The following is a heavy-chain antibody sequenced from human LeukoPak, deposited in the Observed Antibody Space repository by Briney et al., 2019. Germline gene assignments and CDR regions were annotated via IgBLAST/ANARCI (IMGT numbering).Heavy chain of an antibody. Sequence: SQTLSLTCTVSGGSISSYYWNWIRQPPGKGLEWIGYIYSSGSTNYNPSLKSRVTISVDTSKNQFSLKLSSVTAADTAVYYCARISIVATMGFDYWGQGTLVTVSS. CDR3: ARISIVATMGFDY. V-gene: IGHV4-59*01. J-gene: IGHJ4*02. CDR2: IYSSGST. CDR1: GGSISSYY. D-gene: IGHD5-12*01.